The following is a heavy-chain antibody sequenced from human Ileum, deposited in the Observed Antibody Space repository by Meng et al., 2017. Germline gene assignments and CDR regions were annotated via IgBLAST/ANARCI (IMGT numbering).Heavy chain of an antibody. CDR3: ATSGDNSGFYLGY. V-gene: IGHV4-4*02. CDR1: GDSISTYNW. J-gene: IGHJ4*02. Sequence: QVQRLESGPRLVKLSVTPSLTSSVSGDSISTYNWWTWVRQSPEKGLEWIGEIYHSGRTNYNPSLTSRVTMSVDKSKKQISLNLSSVTAADTAVYYCATSGDNSGFYLGYWGPGILVTVSS. D-gene: IGHD3-22*01. CDR2: IYHSGRT.